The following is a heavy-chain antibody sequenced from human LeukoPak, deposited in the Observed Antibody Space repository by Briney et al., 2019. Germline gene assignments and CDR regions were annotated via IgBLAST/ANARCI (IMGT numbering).Heavy chain of an antibody. V-gene: IGHV3-30*04. CDR2: ISYDGSNK. D-gene: IGHD2-2*01. Sequence: PGGSLRLSCAASGSTFNNYAMHWVRQAPGKGLEWVAVISYDGSNKYYADSVKGRFTISRDDSKSTLYLQMNTLRAEDTAVYYCARDRCVSCPAWNWFDPWGQGTLVTVSP. CDR3: ARDRCVSCPAWNWFDP. CDR1: GSTFNNYA. J-gene: IGHJ5*02.